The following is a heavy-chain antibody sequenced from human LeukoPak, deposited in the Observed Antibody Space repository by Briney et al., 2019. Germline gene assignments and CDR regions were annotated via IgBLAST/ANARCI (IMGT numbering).Heavy chain of an antibody. Sequence: GASVKVSFKASGYPFTGYYMHWVRQAPGQGLEWMGWINPNSGGTNYAQKFQGRVTMTRDTSISTAYMELSRLRSDDTAVYYCAYYYDSSVVYFQHWGQGTLVTVSS. CDR2: INPNSGGT. CDR1: GYPFTGYY. V-gene: IGHV1-2*02. CDR3: AYYYDSSVVYFQH. D-gene: IGHD3-22*01. J-gene: IGHJ1*01.